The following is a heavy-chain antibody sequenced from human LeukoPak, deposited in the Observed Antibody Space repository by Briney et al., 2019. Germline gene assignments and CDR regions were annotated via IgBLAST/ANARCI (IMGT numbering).Heavy chain of an antibody. V-gene: IGHV1-2*02. CDR3: ARDLDMTTVTXAFDX. CDR1: GYTFTGYY. Sequence: GASVKVSCKASGYTFTGYYMHWVRQAPGQGLEWMGWINPNSGGTNYAQKFQGRVTMTRDTSISTAYMELSRLRSDDTAVYYCARDLDMTTVTXAFDXXGQGTMVTVS. CDR2: INPNSGGT. J-gene: IGHJ3*01. D-gene: IGHD4-17*01.